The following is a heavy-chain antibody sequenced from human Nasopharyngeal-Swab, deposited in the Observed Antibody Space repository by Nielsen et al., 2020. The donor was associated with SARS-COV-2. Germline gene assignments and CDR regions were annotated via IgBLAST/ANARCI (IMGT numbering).Heavy chain of an antibody. CDR1: GFTFSTYW. J-gene: IGHJ5*02. CDR3: ARDPAITGTTFDP. D-gene: IGHD1-7*01. Sequence: GGSLRLSCAASGFTFSTYWMHWVRQVPGKGLVWVSRIHKDGKTTTYADSVKGRFTISRDNAKNTLYLQMNSLRAEDTAVYYCARDPAITGTTFDPWGQGTLVTVSS. CDR2: IHKDGKTT. V-gene: IGHV3-74*01.